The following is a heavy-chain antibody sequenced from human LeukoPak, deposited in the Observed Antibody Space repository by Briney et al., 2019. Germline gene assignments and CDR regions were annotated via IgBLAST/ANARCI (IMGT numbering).Heavy chain of an antibody. J-gene: IGHJ4*02. D-gene: IGHD6-19*01. CDR3: ATGIAVAGTFSLDY. CDR2: IKEDGSEK. Sequence: GGSLRLSCAASGFTFSSSWMSWVRQAPGKGLEWVANIKEDGSEKCYVDSVKGRFSISRDNAKNSLYLQMNSLRAEDTAVYYCATGIAVAGTFSLDYWGQGTLVTVSS. CDR1: GFTFSSSW. V-gene: IGHV3-7*03.